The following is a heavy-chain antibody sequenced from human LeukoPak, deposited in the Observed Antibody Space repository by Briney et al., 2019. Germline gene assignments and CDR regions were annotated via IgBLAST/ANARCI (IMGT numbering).Heavy chain of an antibody. J-gene: IGHJ4*02. D-gene: IGHD1-26*01. CDR3: AREHYRSGSYDVFDY. CDR2: IIPIFGTA. CDR1: GGTFSSYA. Sequence: SVKVSCKASGGTFSSYAISWVRQAPGQGLEWMGGIIPIFGTANYAQKFQGRVTITADKSTSTAYMELGSLRSEDTAVYYCAREHYRSGSYDVFDYWGQGTLVTVSS. V-gene: IGHV1-69*06.